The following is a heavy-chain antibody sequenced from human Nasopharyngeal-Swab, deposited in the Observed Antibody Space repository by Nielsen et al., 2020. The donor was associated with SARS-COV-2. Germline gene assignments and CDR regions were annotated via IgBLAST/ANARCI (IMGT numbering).Heavy chain of an antibody. D-gene: IGHD1-26*01. CDR3: ARVREWEADY. V-gene: IGHV3-7*03. CDR2: TKEDGTVT. J-gene: IGHJ4*02. CDR1: GFTFSSCV. Sequence: GGSLRLSCAVSGFTFSSCVMHWVRQAPGRGLEWLAHTKEDGTVTHYVDSVKGRFTISRDNSKNTLYLQMNSLRAEDTAVYYCARVREWEADYWGQGTLVTVSS.